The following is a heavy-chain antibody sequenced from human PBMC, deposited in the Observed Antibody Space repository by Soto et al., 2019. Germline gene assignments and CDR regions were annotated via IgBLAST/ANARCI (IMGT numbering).Heavy chain of an antibody. CDR3: ASISTAATDPYGMDL. CDR2: ISAYNGNT. CDR1: GYTFTSYG. J-gene: IGHJ6*02. V-gene: IGHV1-18*01. Sequence: QVQLVQSGAEVKKPGASVKVSCKASGYTFTSYGISWVRQAPGQGLEWMGWISAYNGNTNYAQKLTGRVTMTTDTSTSTAYLALRTPRSAHTAVYYCASISTAATDPYGMDLWGPGTTLTVSS. D-gene: IGHD1-1*01.